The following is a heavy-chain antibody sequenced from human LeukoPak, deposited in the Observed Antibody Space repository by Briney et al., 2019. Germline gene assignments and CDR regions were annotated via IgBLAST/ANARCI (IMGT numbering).Heavy chain of an antibody. CDR1: GSSFTSYW. CDR2: IYPGESDT. D-gene: IGHD6-19*01. CDR3: ARLSRAVLTYGMDV. Sequence: GASLKISYKGSGSSFTSYWIAWVRPMPGKGVGWMGIIYPGESDTRYSPSFQGQVTISADKSISTAYLQWSSLKASDTAMYYCARLSRAVLTYGMDVWGKGTTVTVSS. V-gene: IGHV5-51*01. J-gene: IGHJ6*04.